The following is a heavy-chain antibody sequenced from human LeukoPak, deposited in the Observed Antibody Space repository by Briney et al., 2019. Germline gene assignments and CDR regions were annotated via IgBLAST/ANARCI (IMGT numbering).Heavy chain of an antibody. V-gene: IGHV4-30-4*08. Sequence: PSETLSLTCTVSSGSVSSDDYYWNWVRQPPGKGLEWIGYIYYSGPTYYNPSLNSRVTISIDTSKNQFSLRLSSVTAADTAVYYCARHGPTGYSQYYFDYWGQGTLVTVSS. D-gene: IGHD6-13*01. J-gene: IGHJ4*02. CDR2: IYYSGPT. CDR1: SGSVSSDDYY. CDR3: ARHGPTGYSQYYFDY.